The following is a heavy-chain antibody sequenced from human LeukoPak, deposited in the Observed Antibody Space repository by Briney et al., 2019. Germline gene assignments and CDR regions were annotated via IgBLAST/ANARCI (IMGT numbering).Heavy chain of an antibody. V-gene: IGHV4-59*01. Sequence: SETLSLTCTVSGGSISTYYWSWIRQPPGKGLEWIGYINYSGNTIYNPSLKSRVTISVDTSKNQFSLRLTSMTAADTAMYYCARKNWGSDHYFDYWGQGTLVTVSS. CDR2: INYSGNT. J-gene: IGHJ4*02. D-gene: IGHD7-27*01. CDR1: GGSISTYY. CDR3: ARKNWGSDHYFDY.